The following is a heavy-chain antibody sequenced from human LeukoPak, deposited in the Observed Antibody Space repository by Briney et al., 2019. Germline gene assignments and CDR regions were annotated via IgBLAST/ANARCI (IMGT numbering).Heavy chain of an antibody. CDR1: GYTFTGNY. CDR3: ARDRGTSGVDY. D-gene: IGHD2-2*01. V-gene: IGHV1-2*02. Sequence: ASVKVSCKASGYTFTGNYMHWVRQAPGQGLEWMGWVNPNSGDTNYAQKFQGRVTMTRDTSISTAYMELTRLTSDDTAMYYCARDRGTSGVDYWGQRTRVTVFS. CDR2: VNPNSGDT. J-gene: IGHJ4*02.